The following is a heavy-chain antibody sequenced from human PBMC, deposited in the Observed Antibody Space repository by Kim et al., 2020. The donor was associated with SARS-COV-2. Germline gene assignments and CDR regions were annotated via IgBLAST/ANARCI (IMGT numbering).Heavy chain of an antibody. D-gene: IGHD3-16*01. Sequence: DAGKGRFTISRDNSKNSLYLQMNSLRTDDTALYYCAKDIGEGITCYYLDYWGQGTLVTVSS. V-gene: IGHV3-43*01. J-gene: IGHJ4*02. CDR3: AKDIGEGITCYYLDY.